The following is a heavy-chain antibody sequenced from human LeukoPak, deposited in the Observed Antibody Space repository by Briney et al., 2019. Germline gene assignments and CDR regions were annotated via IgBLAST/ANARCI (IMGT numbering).Heavy chain of an antibody. CDR3: ARQILFRGYYYYYMDV. CDR2: INHSGST. V-gene: IGHV4-39*01. D-gene: IGHD3-3*01. CDR1: GGSISSSSYY. J-gene: IGHJ6*03. Sequence: SETLSLTCTVSGGSISSSSYYWSWIRQPPGKGLEWIGEINHSGSTNYNPSLKSRVTISVDTSKNQFSLKLSSVTAADTAVYYCARQILFRGYYYYYMDVWGKGTTVTISS.